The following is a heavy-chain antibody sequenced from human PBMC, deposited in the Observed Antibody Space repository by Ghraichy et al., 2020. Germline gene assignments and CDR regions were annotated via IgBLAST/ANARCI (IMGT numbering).Heavy chain of an antibody. V-gene: IGHV4-34*01. CDR1: GGSFSGYY. J-gene: IGHJ4*02. CDR2: INHSGST. Sequence: SETLSLTCAVYGGSFSGYYWSWIRQPPGKGLEWIGEINHSGSTNYNPSLKSRVTISVDTSKNQFSLKLSSVTAADTAVYYCASEYSSGWYDGFDNWGQGTLVTVSS. D-gene: IGHD6-19*01. CDR3: ASEYSSGWYDGFDN.